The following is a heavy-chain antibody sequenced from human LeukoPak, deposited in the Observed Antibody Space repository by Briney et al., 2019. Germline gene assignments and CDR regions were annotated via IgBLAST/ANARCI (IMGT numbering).Heavy chain of an antibody. D-gene: IGHD3-9*01. CDR2: IYYSGST. Sequence: SETLSLTCTVSGGSISSSSYYWGWIRQPPGKGLEWIASIYYSGSTYYNSSLKGRVTISLDTSKNQFSLKLSSVTAADTAVYYCASRGYFDWSFDFWGQGTLVTVSS. V-gene: IGHV4-39*07. CDR3: ASRGYFDWSFDF. J-gene: IGHJ4*02. CDR1: GGSISSSSYY.